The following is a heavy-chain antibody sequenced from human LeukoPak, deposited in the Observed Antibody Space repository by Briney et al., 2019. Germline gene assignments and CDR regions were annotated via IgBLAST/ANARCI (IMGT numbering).Heavy chain of an antibody. CDR1: GGSLSSSSYY. D-gene: IGHD1-26*01. Sequence: SETLSLTCTVSGGSLSSSSYYWGWIRQPPGKGLEWIGSIYYSGSTYYNPSLKSRVTISVDTSKNQFSLKLSSVTAADTAVYYCARDSGSYKDAFDIWGQGTMVTVSS. CDR2: IYYSGST. J-gene: IGHJ3*02. V-gene: IGHV4-39*07. CDR3: ARDSGSYKDAFDI.